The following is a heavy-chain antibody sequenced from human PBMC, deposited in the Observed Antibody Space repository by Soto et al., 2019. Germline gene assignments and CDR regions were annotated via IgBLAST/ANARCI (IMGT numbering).Heavy chain of an antibody. Sequence: GGSLRLSCAASGFTFSNAWMNWVRQAPGKGLEWVGRIKSKTDGGTTDYAAPVKGRFTISGDDSKNTLYLQMNSLKTEDTAVYYCTTDLHDSYYYYGMDVWGQGTTVTVSS. CDR1: GFTFSNAW. V-gene: IGHV3-15*07. J-gene: IGHJ6*02. CDR3: TTDLHDSYYYYGMDV. D-gene: IGHD2-21*02. CDR2: IKSKTDGGTT.